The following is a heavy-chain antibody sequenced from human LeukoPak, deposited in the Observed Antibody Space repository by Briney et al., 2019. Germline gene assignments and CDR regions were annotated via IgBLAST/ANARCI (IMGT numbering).Heavy chain of an antibody. Sequence: ASVKVSCKASGYTFTGYYMHWVRQAPGQGLEWMGWINPNSGNTGYAQKFQGRVTITRNTSISTAYMELSSLRSEDTAVYYCARGLRKRNPKHCYYYYMDVWGKGTTVTVSS. J-gene: IGHJ6*03. CDR3: ARGLRKRNPKHCYYYYMDV. CDR2: INPNSGNT. V-gene: IGHV1-8*03. D-gene: IGHD4-17*01. CDR1: GYTFTGYY.